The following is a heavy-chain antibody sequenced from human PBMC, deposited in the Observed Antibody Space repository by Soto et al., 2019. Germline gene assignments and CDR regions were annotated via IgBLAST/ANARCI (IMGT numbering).Heavy chain of an antibody. CDR3: ARGLRAGYDYVWGSYRYSPRASSDYYYYGMDV. Sequence: PSETLSLTCAVYGGSFSGYYWSWIRQPPGKGLEWIGEINHSGSTNYNPSLKSRVTISVDTSKNQFSLKLSSVTAADTAVYYCARGLRAGYDYVWGSYRYSPRASSDYYYYGMDVWGQGTTVTVSS. CDR2: INHSGST. CDR1: GGSFSGYY. V-gene: IGHV4-34*01. D-gene: IGHD3-16*02. J-gene: IGHJ6*02.